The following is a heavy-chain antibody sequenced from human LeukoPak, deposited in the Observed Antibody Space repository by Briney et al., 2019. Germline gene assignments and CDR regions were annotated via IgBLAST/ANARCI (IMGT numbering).Heavy chain of an antibody. Sequence: ASVKVSCKASGYTFTGYYMHWVRQAPGQGLEWMGWINPNSGGTNYAQKFQGRVTMTRDTSISTAYMELSRLRSDDTAVYYCARPDSYYYYGMDVWGQGTTVTVSS. CDR1: GYTFTGYY. V-gene: IGHV1-2*02. J-gene: IGHJ6*02. CDR3: ARPDSYYYYGMDV. CDR2: INPNSGGT.